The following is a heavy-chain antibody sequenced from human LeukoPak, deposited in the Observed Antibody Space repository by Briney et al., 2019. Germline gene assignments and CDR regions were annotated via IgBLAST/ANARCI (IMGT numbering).Heavy chain of an antibody. D-gene: IGHD6-6*01. Sequence: PSETLSLTCTVSGGSISSYYWSWIRQPPGKGLEWIGYIYHSGSTYYNPSLKSRVTISVDRSKNQFSLKLSSVTAADTAVYYCARGGSSSGAYYFDYWGQGTLVTVSS. CDR2: IYHSGST. CDR1: GGSISSYY. V-gene: IGHV4-59*12. J-gene: IGHJ4*02. CDR3: ARGGSSSGAYYFDY.